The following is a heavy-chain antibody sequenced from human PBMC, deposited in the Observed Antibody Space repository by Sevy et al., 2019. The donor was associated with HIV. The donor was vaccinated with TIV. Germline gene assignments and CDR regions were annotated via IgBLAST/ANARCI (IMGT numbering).Heavy chain of an antibody. D-gene: IGHD6-25*01. Sequence: GGSLRLSCAASGFTFSSYWMSWVRQAPGKGLEWVANIKQDGSEKYYVDSVKGRFTISRDNAKNSLYLQMNSLRAEDTAVYYCARELRQVETATYYGMDVWGQGTTVTVSS. CDR2: IKQDGSEK. CDR1: GFTFSSYW. J-gene: IGHJ6*02. CDR3: ARELRQVETATYYGMDV. V-gene: IGHV3-7*01.